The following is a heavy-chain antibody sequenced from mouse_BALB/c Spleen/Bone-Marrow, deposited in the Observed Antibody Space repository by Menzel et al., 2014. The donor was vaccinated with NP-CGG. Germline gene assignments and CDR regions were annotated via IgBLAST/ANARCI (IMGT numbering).Heavy chain of an antibody. V-gene: IGHV7-3*02. D-gene: IGHD2-2*01. CDR1: GFTFTDYY. J-gene: IGHJ2*01. Sequence: EVKLMESGGGLVQPGGSLRLSCATSGFTFTDYYMSWVRQPPGKALEWLGFIGNKANGYTTEYSASVKGRFTISRDNSQSILYLQVNTLRAEDSATYYCARDGYDDYWGQGTTLTVSS. CDR2: IGNKANGYTT. CDR3: ARDGYDDY.